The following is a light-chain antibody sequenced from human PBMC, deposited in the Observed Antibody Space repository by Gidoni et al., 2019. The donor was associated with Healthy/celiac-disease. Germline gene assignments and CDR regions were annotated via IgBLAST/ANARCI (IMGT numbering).Light chain of an antibody. CDR2: SNN. CDR3: AAWDDSLNGWV. V-gene: IGLV1-44*01. Sequence: QSVLTQPPSASGTPGRRATISCSGSSSHIGSNTVTWYQQPPGTAPKLLIYSNNQRPSGVPDRFSGSKSGTSASLAISGLQSEDEADYYCAAWDDSLNGWVFGGGTKLTVL. CDR1: SSHIGSNT. J-gene: IGLJ3*02.